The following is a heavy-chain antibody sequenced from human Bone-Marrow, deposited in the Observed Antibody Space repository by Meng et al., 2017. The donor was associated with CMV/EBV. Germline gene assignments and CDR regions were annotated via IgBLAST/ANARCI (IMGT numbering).Heavy chain of an antibody. CDR2: IYYSGST. J-gene: IGHJ3*02. V-gene: IGHV4-39*07. D-gene: IGHD3-22*01. Sequence: SETLSLTCTVSGGSISSSSYYWGWIRQRPGKGLEWIGSIYYSGSTYYNPSLKSRVTISVDTSKNQFSQKLSSVTAADTAVYYCARADDYDSSGYHPDAFDIWGQGTMVTVSS. CDR1: GGSISSSSYY. CDR3: ARADDYDSSGYHPDAFDI.